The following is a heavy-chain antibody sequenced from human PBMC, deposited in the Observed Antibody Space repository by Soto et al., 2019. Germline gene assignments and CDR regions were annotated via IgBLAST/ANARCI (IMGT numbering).Heavy chain of an antibody. CDR1: GGSISSYY. V-gene: IGHV4-59*01. Sequence: SETLSLTCTVSGGSISSYYWSWIRQPPGKGLEWIGYIYYSGSTNYNPSLKSRVTISVDTSKNQFSLKLSSVTAADTAVYYCAISTVTTQIQGRSSGWHYYGMDVWGQGTTVTVSS. CDR3: AISTVTTQIQGRSSGWHYYGMDV. D-gene: IGHD4-17*01. J-gene: IGHJ6*02. CDR2: IYYSGST.